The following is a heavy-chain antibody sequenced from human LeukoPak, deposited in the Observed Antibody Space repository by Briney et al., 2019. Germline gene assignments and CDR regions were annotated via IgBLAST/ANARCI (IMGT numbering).Heavy chain of an antibody. CDR1: GGSISSGGYY. CDR2: IYYSGST. D-gene: IGHD3-3*01. Sequence: PSETLSLTCTVSGGSISSGGYYWSWIRQHPGKGLEWIGYIYYSGSTYYNPSLKSRVTISVDTSKNQFSLKLSSVTAADTAVYYCARGGGYDFWSGYYTSSAKGYFDYWGQGTLVTVSS. CDR3: ARGGGYDFWSGYYTSSAKGYFDY. V-gene: IGHV4-31*03. J-gene: IGHJ4*02.